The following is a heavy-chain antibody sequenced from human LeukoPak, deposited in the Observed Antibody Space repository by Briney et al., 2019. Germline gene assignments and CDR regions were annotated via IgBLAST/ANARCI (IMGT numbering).Heavy chain of an antibody. D-gene: IGHD1-26*01. CDR1: GFTFSSYA. CDR2: ISYDGSNK. CDR3: ARAVGYGGRSPANY. J-gene: IGHJ4*02. V-gene: IGHV3-30*03. Sequence: QPGASLRLSCAASGFTFSSYAMSWVRQAPGKGLEWVAAISYDGSNKYYADSVKGRFTISADNSKNTLYLQMNSLRIEDTAVYYCARAVGYGGRSPANYWGQGTLITVSS.